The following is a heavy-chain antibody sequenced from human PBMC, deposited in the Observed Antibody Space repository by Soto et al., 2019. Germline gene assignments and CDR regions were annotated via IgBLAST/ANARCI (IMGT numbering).Heavy chain of an antibody. J-gene: IGHJ4*02. V-gene: IGHV3-23*01. CDR1: GFIFSNYA. Sequence: EVQLLQSGGGLVQPGGSLRLSCEASGFIFSNYAMSWVRQVPGKGLEWVSDISAGGANTYYTDPVRGRFTISRDNPKNTLYLQMDRLGAEDTAVYYWAKNRLARGVDYGCQGTLVTVSS. CDR2: ISAGGANT. CDR3: AKNRLARGVDY. D-gene: IGHD3-10*01.